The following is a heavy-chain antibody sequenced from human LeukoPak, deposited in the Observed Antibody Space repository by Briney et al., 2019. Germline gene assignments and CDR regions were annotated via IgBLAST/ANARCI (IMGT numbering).Heavy chain of an antibody. D-gene: IGHD2-2*01. CDR1: GGSISSYY. J-gene: IGHJ6*03. Sequence: SETLSLTCTVSGGSISSYYWSWVRQPAVKGLEWIGRIYTSRSTNYNPSLRSRVTMSVDKSKNQFSLKLSSVTAADTAVYYCARGKSSKVVPAAIIYYMDVWGKGTTVTVSS. CDR3: ARGKSSKVVPAAIIYYMDV. CDR2: IYTSRST. V-gene: IGHV4-4*07.